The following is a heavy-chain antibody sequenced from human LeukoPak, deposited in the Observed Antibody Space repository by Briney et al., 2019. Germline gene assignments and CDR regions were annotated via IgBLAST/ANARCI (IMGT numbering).Heavy chain of an antibody. V-gene: IGHV3-9*01. CDR1: GFTFDDHA. CDR3: AKDAGYSGSTGSLDV. CDR2: INWDSGSI. J-gene: IGHJ6*02. Sequence: GGSLRLSCAASGFTFDDHAMHWVRQPPGQGLEWVSGINWDSGSIGYADSVKGRFTISRDNAKNTLYLQMNSLRLEDTALYYCAKDAGYSGSTGSLDVWGQGTTVTVSS. D-gene: IGHD1-26*01.